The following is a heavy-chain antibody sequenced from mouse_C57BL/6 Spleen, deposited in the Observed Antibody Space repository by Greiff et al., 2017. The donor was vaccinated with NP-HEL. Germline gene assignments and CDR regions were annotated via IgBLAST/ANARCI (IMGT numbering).Heavy chain of an antibody. V-gene: IGHV1-82*01. Sequence: VQLQESGPELVKPGASVKISCKASGYAFSSSWMNWVKQRPGKGLEWIGRIYPGDGDTNYNGKFKGKATLTADKSSSTAYMQLSSLTSEDSAVYFCAREAYGNYWYLDVWGTGTTVTVSS. CDR2: IYPGDGDT. J-gene: IGHJ1*03. CDR1: GYAFSSSW. D-gene: IGHD2-1*01. CDR3: AREAYGNYWYLDV.